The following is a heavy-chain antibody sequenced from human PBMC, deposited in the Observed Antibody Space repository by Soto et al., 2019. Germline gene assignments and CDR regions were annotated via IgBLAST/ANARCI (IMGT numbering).Heavy chain of an antibody. D-gene: IGHD5-12*01. Sequence: SETLSLTCTVSGGSISSYYWSWIRQPPGKGLEWIGYTHYSGSTNYNPSLKSRVTISVDTSKNQFSLKLSSVTAADTAVYYCVRRYSGYGDYWGQGTLVTVS. J-gene: IGHJ4*02. V-gene: IGHV4-59*08. CDR2: THYSGST. CDR3: VRRYSGYGDY. CDR1: GGSISSYY.